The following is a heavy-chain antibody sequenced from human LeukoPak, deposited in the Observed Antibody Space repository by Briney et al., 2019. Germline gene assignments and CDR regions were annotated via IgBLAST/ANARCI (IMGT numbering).Heavy chain of an antibody. D-gene: IGHD1-26*01. Sequence: GGSLRLSCAASGFTFSSYAMSWVRQAPGKGLEWVSVIYSGGSTYYADSVKGRFTISRDNSKNTLYLQMNSLRAEDTAVYYCASWGGSWEYYFDYWGQGTLVTVSS. V-gene: IGHV3-53*01. CDR3: ASWGGSWEYYFDY. CDR1: GFTFSSYA. J-gene: IGHJ4*02. CDR2: IYSGGST.